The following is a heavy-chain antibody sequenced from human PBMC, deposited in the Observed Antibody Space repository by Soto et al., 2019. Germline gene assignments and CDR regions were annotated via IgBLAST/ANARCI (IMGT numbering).Heavy chain of an antibody. Sequence: SVKVSCKASGGTFSSYAISWVRQAPGQGLEWMGGIIPIFGTANYAQKFQGRVTITADESTSTAYMELSSLRSEDTAVYYCARCAVDRPTKNYYYYGMDVWGQGTTVTVS. J-gene: IGHJ6*02. D-gene: IGHD1-1*01. V-gene: IGHV1-69*13. CDR1: GGTFSSYA. CDR3: ARCAVDRPTKNYYYYGMDV. CDR2: IIPIFGTA.